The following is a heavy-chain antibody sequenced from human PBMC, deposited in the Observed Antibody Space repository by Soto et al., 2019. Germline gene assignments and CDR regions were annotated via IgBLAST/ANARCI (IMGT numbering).Heavy chain of an antibody. D-gene: IGHD2-15*01. V-gene: IGHV3-30*18. Sequence: QVHLVESGGGVVQPVRSLRLSCAASGFTFSNYGMHWVRKAPGKGLEWLAVMSFDGSNEYYADSVQGRLTISRDNSKNTLYLQMNSRRTEDTVVYHCAKDAAVAFDIWGQGTMVTVSS. J-gene: IGHJ3*02. CDR1: GFTFSNYG. CDR3: AKDAAVAFDI. CDR2: MSFDGSNE.